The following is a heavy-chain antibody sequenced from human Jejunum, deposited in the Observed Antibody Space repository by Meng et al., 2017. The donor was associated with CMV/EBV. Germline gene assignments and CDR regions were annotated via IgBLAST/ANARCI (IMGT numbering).Heavy chain of an antibody. J-gene: IGHJ4*02. V-gene: IGHV3-74*03. CDR2: INSDGSTT. CDR3: ARLPYAGNYYLDY. Sequence: ASGFAFSHYWMHWVRQVPGKGLLLVSRINSDGSTTTYADSVKGRFTISRDNARNTLYLQLNSLRAEDTAVYYCARLPYAGNYYLDYWGQGTLVTVSS. CDR1: GFAFSHYW. D-gene: IGHD4/OR15-4a*01.